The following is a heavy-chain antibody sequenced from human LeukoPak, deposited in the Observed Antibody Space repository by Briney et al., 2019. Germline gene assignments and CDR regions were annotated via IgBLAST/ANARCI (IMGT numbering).Heavy chain of an antibody. CDR3: ASGGLTWEYYFDY. CDR1: AYTLSNYG. V-gene: IGHV1-18*01. J-gene: IGHJ4*02. Sequence: GASVKVSCKAPAYTLSNYGITWVRQAPGQGLEWMGGISGYSGKTNYAQKLQGRVTMTTETSTSTAYMELRSLRSDDTAVYYCASGGLTWEYYFDYWGQGTLVTVSS. D-gene: IGHD1-26*01. CDR2: ISGYSGKT.